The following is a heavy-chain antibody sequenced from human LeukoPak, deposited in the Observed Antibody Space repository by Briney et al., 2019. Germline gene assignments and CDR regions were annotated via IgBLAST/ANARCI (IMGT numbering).Heavy chain of an antibody. D-gene: IGHD6-13*01. J-gene: IGHJ5*02. CDR3: ARDEGIAAAGVDWFDP. Sequence: GGSLRLSCAASGFIFSTYEMNWVRQAPGKGLEWVSYISSSGSTIYFADSVKGRFTISRDNAKNSLYLQMNSLGAEDTAVYYCARDEGIAAAGVDWFDPWGQGTLVTVSS. CDR1: GFIFSTYE. CDR2: ISSSGSTI. V-gene: IGHV3-48*03.